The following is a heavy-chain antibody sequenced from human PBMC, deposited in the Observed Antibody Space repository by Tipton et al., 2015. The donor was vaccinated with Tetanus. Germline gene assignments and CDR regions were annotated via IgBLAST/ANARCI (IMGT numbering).Heavy chain of an antibody. CDR1: GGSISSYY. CDR3: ARGGLCVGPACAGISPLLDV. Sequence: LRLSCTVSGGSISSYYWSWIRQPPGKGLEWIGYIYYNGSTKYNPSLKSRVTVSLDTSKKHFSLRLSSVTAADTAVYYCARGGLCVGPACAGISPLLDVWGRGTLVTVSS. D-gene: IGHD2-15*01. CDR2: IYYNGST. J-gene: IGHJ2*01. V-gene: IGHV4-59*01.